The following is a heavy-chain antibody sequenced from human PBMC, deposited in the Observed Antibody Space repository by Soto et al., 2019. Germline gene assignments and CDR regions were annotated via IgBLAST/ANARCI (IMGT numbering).Heavy chain of an antibody. J-gene: IGHJ4*02. V-gene: IGHV3-9*01. CDR1: GFAFDQYA. CDR2: LSWNSGNI. D-gene: IGHD2-2*01. Sequence: PGGSLRLSCAASGFAFDQYAMHWVRQAPGKGLEWVSVLSWNSGNIGYADSVKGRFTISRDNAKNTLYLQMNSLRVEDTAVYYCARGVPNCSSSSCYFDFWGQGILVTVSS. CDR3: ARGVPNCSSSSCYFDF.